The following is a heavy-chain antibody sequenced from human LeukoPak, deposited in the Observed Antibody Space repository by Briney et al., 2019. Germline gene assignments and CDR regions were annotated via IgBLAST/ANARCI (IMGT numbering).Heavy chain of an antibody. CDR1: GGSFSGYY. J-gene: IGHJ4*02. CDR3: ARGASGSYYRRFGY. D-gene: IGHD1-26*01. CDR2: INHSGST. V-gene: IGHV4-34*01. Sequence: PSETLSLTCAVYGGSFSGYYWSWIRQPPGKGLEWIGEINHSGSTNYNPSLKSRVTISVDTSKNQFSLKLSSVTAADTAVYYCARGASGSYYRRFGYWGQGTLVTVSS.